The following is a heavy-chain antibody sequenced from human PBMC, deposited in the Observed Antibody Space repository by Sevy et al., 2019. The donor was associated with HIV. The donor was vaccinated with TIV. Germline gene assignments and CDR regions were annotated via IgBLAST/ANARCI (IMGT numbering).Heavy chain of an antibody. J-gene: IGHJ4*02. D-gene: IGHD2-8*01. CDR3: AREGCTKPHDY. V-gene: IGHV3-23*01. CDR1: GFTFSKYS. CDR2: LSFGCGEI. Sequence: GGSLRLSCAASGFTFSKYSMSWVRQPPGKGLEWVSTLSFGCGEINYAGSVKGRFTISRDNSKSSVYLQTNNLRPEDTAVYYCAREGCTKPHDYWGQGTLVTVSS.